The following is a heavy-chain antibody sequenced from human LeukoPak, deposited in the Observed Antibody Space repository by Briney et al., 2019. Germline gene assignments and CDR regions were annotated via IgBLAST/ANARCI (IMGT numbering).Heavy chain of an antibody. Sequence: PGGSLRLSCAASGFTFSSHWMHWVRQAPGKGLVWVSRINSDGSSTSYADSVKGRFTISRDNAKNSLYLQMNSLRAEDTALYYCAKDGSGSYYMFDYWGQGTLVTVSS. CDR2: INSDGSST. CDR3: AKDGSGSYYMFDY. D-gene: IGHD1-26*01. CDR1: GFTFSSHW. J-gene: IGHJ4*02. V-gene: IGHV3-74*01.